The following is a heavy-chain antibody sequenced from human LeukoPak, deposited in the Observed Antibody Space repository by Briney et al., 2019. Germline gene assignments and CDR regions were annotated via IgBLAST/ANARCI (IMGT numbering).Heavy chain of an antibody. CDR3: ATGNYNKPFDY. Sequence: GGSLRLSCAASGFTVSSNYMSWVRQAPGKGLEWVSVIYSGGSTNYADSVKGRFTISRDNAKNTLYLQMNSLRAEDTAVYYCATGNYNKPFDYWGQGTLVTVSS. CDR1: GFTVSSNY. V-gene: IGHV3-53*01. J-gene: IGHJ4*02. D-gene: IGHD1-7*01. CDR2: IYSGGST.